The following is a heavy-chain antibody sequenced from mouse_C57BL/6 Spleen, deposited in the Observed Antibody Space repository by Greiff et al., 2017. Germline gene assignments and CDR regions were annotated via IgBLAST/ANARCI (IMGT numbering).Heavy chain of an antibody. D-gene: IGHD2-14*01. V-gene: IGHV3-6*01. CDR2: ISYDGSN. J-gene: IGHJ2*01. Sequence: EVKLMESGPGLVKPSQSLSLTCSVTGYSITSGYYWNWIRQFPGNKLEWMGYISYDGSNNYNPSLKNRISITRDTSKNQFFLKLNSVTTEDTATYYCAREGVRRGIFDYWGQGTTLTVSS. CDR1: GYSITSGYY. CDR3: AREGVRRGIFDY.